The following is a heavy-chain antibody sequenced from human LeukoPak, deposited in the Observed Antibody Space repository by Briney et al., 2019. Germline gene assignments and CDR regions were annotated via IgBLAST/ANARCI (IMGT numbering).Heavy chain of an antibody. CDR1: GFTFNNHW. J-gene: IGHJ3*02. V-gene: IGHV3-7*03. D-gene: IGHD2-2*01. CDR2: IKTDGSEK. Sequence: GGSLRLSCVVSGFTFNNHWMSWVRQAPGKGPEWVATIKTDGSEKYYVDSVEGRFTISRDNAKNSLYLQMNSLRAEDMALYYCAKGGKYQLLRTSLDIWGQGTMVTVSS. CDR3: AKGGKYQLLRTSLDI.